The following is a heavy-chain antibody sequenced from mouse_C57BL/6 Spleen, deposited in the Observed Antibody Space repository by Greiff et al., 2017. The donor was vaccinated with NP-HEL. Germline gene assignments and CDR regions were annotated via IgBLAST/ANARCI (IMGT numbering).Heavy chain of an antibody. CDR2: INPYNGGT. V-gene: IGHV1-19*01. CDR1: GYTFTDYY. CDR3: AIYDGLYAMDY. D-gene: IGHD2-3*01. Sequence: EVQLQQSGPVLVKPGASVKMSCKASGYTFTDYYMNWVKQSHGKSLEWIGVINPYNGGTSYNQKFKGKATLTVDKSSSTAYMELNSLTSEDSAVYYCAIYDGLYAMDYWGQGTSVTVSS. J-gene: IGHJ4*01.